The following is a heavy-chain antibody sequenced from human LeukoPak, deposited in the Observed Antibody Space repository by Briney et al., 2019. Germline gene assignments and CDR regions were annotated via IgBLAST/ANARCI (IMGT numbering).Heavy chain of an antibody. V-gene: IGHV1-8*03. J-gene: IGHJ4*02. D-gene: IGHD3-10*01. CDR3: ARGRGRAYGSGKEYYFDY. CDR2: MNPKSGNT. Sequence: ASVKVSCKASGYTFTSYDINWVRQGTGQGVEWMGWMNPKSGNTGYAQKFQGGVTITRNTSISTAYMELSSLRSEDTAVYYCARGRGRAYGSGKEYYFDYWGQGTLVTVSS. CDR1: GYTFTSYD.